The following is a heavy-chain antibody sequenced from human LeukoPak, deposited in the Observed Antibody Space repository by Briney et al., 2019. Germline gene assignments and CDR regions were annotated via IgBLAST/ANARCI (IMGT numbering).Heavy chain of an antibody. Sequence: GGSLRLSCAASGFIFSNYAIHWVRQAPGKGLEHVSGISNNGGSTSYANSVKGRFTISRDNSKNTLYLQMGSLRAEDMAIYYCARPPSGTCKFAFDIWGQGTMVTVSS. CDR3: ARPPSGTCKFAFDI. D-gene: IGHD2-15*01. V-gene: IGHV3-64*01. CDR2: ISNNGGST. CDR1: GFIFSNYA. J-gene: IGHJ3*02.